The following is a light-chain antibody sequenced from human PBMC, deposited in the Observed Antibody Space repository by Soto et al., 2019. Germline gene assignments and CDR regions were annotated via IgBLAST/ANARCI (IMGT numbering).Light chain of an antibody. CDR3: SSHGGSNNFYI. J-gene: IGLJ1*01. Sequence: LTQPPSASWSPVQSVTISCIGTSSDVGAYNYVSWYQQHPGKVPKLMIYEVSKRPSGVPDRFSASKSGNTASLTVSGLQAEDEADYYCSSHGGSNNFYIFGTGTKVTVL. V-gene: IGLV2-8*01. CDR2: EVS. CDR1: SSDVGAYNY.